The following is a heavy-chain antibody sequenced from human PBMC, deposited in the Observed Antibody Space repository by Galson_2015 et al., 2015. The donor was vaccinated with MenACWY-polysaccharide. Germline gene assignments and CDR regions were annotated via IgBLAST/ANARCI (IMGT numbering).Heavy chain of an antibody. CDR1: GFTFRSYG. CDR3: AKDGNSGYWSKYGMDV. Sequence: SLRLSCAVSGFTFRSYGMHWVRQAPGKGLEWVAFIRSDESNKYYADSVKGRFTISRDTSKNTLSPQMNSLRPEDTAAYYCAKDGNSGYWSKYGMDVWGQGTPVTVSS. V-gene: IGHV3-30*02. D-gene: IGHD3-22*01. J-gene: IGHJ6*02. CDR2: IRSDESNK.